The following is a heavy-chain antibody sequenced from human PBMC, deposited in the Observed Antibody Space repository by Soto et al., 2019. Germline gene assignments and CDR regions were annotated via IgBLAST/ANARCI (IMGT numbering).Heavy chain of an antibody. D-gene: IGHD3-3*01. CDR1: GYTLTELS. J-gene: IGHJ5*02. Sequence: ASVKVSCKVSGYTLTELSMHWVRQAPGKGLEWMGGFDPEDGETIYAQKFQGRVTMTEDTSTDTAYMELSSLRSEDTAVYYCATVLVNGFLEWLDFGFDPWGQGTLVTVSS. CDR3: ATVLVNGFLEWLDFGFDP. CDR2: FDPEDGET. V-gene: IGHV1-24*01.